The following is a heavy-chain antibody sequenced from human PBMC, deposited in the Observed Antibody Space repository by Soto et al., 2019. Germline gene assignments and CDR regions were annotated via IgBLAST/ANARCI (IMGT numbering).Heavy chain of an antibody. CDR1: GFTFCDYY. V-gene: IGHV3-11*01. D-gene: IGHD6-19*01. CDR2: ISSSGSTI. J-gene: IGHJ5*02. Sequence: GGSLRLSCAASGFTFCDYYMSWIRQAPGKGLEWVSYISSSGSTIYYADSVKGRFTISRDNAKNSLYLQMNSLRAEDTAVYYCTTGSPYSIAVTGTEAWGQGTLVTVSS. CDR3: TTGSPYSIAVTGTEA.